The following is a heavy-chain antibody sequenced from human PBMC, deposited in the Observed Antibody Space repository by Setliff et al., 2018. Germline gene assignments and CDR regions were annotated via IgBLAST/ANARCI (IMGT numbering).Heavy chain of an antibody. Sequence: PGASVKVSCKASGYTFTGYYMHWVRQAPGQGLEWMGRINPNSGGTNYAQKFQGRVTMTMDTSTGTAYMELRSLRSDDTAVYICAYDSSGYYPGYWGQGTLVTVSS. CDR2: INPNSGGT. CDR3: AYDSSGYYPGY. J-gene: IGHJ4*02. CDR1: GYTFTGYY. V-gene: IGHV1-2*06. D-gene: IGHD3-22*01.